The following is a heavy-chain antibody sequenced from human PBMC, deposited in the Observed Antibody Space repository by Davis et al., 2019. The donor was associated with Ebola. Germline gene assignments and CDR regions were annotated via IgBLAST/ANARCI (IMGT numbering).Heavy chain of an antibody. CDR1: GYTFTDYY. V-gene: IGHV1-2*02. J-gene: IGHJ4*02. CDR3: ARDGSTSDQKSGELDY. D-gene: IGHD7-27*01. CDR2: INPNSGGT. Sequence: AASVKVSCKASGYTFTDYYMHWVRQAPGQGLEWMGWINPNSGGTNYAQKFQSRVTMTRDTSISTVYMELSRLRSDDTAVYYCARDGSTSDQKSGELDYWGQGPLVTVSS.